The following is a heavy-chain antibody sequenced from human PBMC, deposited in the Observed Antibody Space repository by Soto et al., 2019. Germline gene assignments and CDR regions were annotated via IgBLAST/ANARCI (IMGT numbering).Heavy chain of an antibody. Sequence: XAVKVSCGPSGYPFTTFFMDWVRQAPGQGLEWMGVINPGYPAGRSTTYAQKFQGRVTMTTDTSTSTVYMELSRLRSDDTAVYYCARQAIVAGAPTGMDVWGQGTTVTVSS. CDR3: ARQAIVAGAPTGMDV. CDR1: GYPFTTFF. J-gene: IGHJ6*02. D-gene: IGHD1-26*01. CDR2: INPGYPAGRST. V-gene: IGHV1-46*01.